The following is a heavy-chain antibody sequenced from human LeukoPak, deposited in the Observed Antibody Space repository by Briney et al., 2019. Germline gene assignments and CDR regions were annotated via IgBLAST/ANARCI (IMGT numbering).Heavy chain of an antibody. CDR2: ISPDGSTT. CDR1: GFTLSSYW. J-gene: IGHJ5*02. V-gene: IGHV3-74*01. D-gene: IGHD3-10*01. CDR3: ARGVYGSATWFDP. Sequence: GGSLRLSCAASGFTLSSYWMHWVRQAPGKGLECVSRISPDGSTTKYVDSVNGRFTISRDNAKNTLYLQVNSLRAEDTAVYYCARGVYGSATWFDPWGQGTLVTVSS.